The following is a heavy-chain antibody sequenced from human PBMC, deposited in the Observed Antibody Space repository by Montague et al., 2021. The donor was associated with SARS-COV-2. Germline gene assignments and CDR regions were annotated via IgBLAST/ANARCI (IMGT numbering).Heavy chain of an antibody. CDR2: INYSGST. V-gene: IGHV4-59*01. Sequence: SETLSLTCTVYGGSISNYYWSWIRQPPGRGLEWIGYINYSGSTDYSPSLKSRVTISVDTSKNQFSLKVTSVTAADTAVYYCARGGGYYNYGLDVWGPGTTVTVSS. J-gene: IGHJ6*02. D-gene: IGHD3-22*01. CDR3: ARGGGYYNYGLDV. CDR1: GGSISNYY.